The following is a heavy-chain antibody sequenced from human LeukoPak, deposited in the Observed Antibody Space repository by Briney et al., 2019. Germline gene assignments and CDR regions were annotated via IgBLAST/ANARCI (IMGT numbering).Heavy chain of an antibody. CDR1: GYTFTSYG. Sequence: GASVKVSCKASGYTFTSYGISWVRQAPGQGLEWMGWISVYNGNTKYVQKFQGRVTMTTDTSTRTAYMELRSLRSDDTAVYYCARDSGERGSGSYLIAYWGQGTLVTVSS. D-gene: IGHD3-10*01. V-gene: IGHV1-18*01. J-gene: IGHJ4*02. CDR2: ISVYNGNT. CDR3: ARDSGERGSGSYLIAY.